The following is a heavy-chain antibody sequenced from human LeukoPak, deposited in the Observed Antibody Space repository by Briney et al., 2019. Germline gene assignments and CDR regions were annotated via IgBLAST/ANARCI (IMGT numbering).Heavy chain of an antibody. V-gene: IGHV3-23*01. D-gene: IGHD4-11*01. Sequence: PGGSLRLSCAASGFTFSSYAMSWVRQAPGRGLEWASAISGSGGSTYYADSVKGRFTISRDNSKNTLYLQMNSLRAEDTAVYYCAKDWMTTVTTMLDYWGQGTLVTVSS. CDR1: GFTFSSYA. CDR2: ISGSGGST. CDR3: AKDWMTTVTTMLDY. J-gene: IGHJ4*02.